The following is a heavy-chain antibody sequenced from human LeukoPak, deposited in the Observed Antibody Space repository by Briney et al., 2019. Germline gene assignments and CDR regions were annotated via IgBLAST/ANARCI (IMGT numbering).Heavy chain of an antibody. J-gene: IGHJ6*03. V-gene: IGHV3-48*04. CDR2: ISSSSTTI. CDR3: ARNWGFNYYMDV. D-gene: IGHD7-27*01. CDR1: GFTFSSYS. Sequence: GGSLRLSCAASGFTFSSYSMNWVRQAPGKGPEWVSYISSSSTTIYYADSVRGRFTISRDNAKNSLYLQMNSLRAEDTAVYYCARNWGFNYYMDVWGKGTTVTVSS.